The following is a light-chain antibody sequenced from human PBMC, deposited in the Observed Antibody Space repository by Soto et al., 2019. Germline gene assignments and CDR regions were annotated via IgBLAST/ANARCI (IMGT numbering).Light chain of an antibody. J-gene: IGKJ1*01. CDR3: RQLNSHPRT. CDR1: QGISSY. CDR2: AAS. V-gene: IGKV1-9*01. Sequence: IQLTQSPSSLSASVGDRVTITCRASQGISSYLAWYQQKPGKAPKLLIYAASTLQSGVPSRFSGSGSGTDFTLTISSLQPEDFATYYCRQLNSHPRTFGQGTKLEIK.